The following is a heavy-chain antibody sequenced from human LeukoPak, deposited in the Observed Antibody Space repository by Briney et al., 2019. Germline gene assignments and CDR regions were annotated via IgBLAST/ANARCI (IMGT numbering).Heavy chain of an antibody. CDR3: AKSGARMATNFDY. V-gene: IGHV3-30*18. J-gene: IGHJ4*02. CDR2: ISYDGSNK. CDR1: GFTFSTHA. Sequence: GGSLRLSCAASGFTFSTHAMHWVRQAPGKGLEWVAVISYDGSNKYYADSVKGRFTISRDNSKNTLYLQMNSLRAEDTAVYYCAKSGARMATNFDYWGQGTLVTVSS. D-gene: IGHD5-24*01.